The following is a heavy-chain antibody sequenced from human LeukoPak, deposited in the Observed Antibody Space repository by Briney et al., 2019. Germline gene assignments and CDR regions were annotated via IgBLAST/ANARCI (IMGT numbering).Heavy chain of an antibody. J-gene: IGHJ2*01. D-gene: IGHD3-22*01. CDR1: GFTFSSYE. V-gene: IGHV3-48*03. CDR2: ISSSGSTI. Sequence: GGSLRLSCAASGFTFSSYEMNWVRQAPGKGLEWVSYISSSGSTIYYADSVKGRFTISRDNAKNSLYLQMNSLRAEDTAVYYCARGGVVVVITPPWYFDLWGRGTLVTVSS. CDR3: ARGGVVVVITPPWYFDL.